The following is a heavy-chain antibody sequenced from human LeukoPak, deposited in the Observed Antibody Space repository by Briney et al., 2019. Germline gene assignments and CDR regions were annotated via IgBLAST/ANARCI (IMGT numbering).Heavy chain of an antibody. V-gene: IGHV3-23*01. J-gene: IGHJ4*02. Sequence: GGSLRLPCAASGFTFSTYAMSWVRQPPGKGLEWVSTISTTGANTYYADSVQGRFTISRDNSKNTQFLQMNSLRGEDTAVYYCLGYCSGGSCYSGAHWGQGTLVTVSS. CDR1: GFTFSTYA. D-gene: IGHD2-15*01. CDR2: ISTTGANT. CDR3: LGYCSGGSCYSGAH.